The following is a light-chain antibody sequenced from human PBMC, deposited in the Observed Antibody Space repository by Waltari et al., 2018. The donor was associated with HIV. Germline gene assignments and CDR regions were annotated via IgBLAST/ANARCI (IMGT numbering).Light chain of an antibody. CDR1: NLGDTY. CDR3: QAWDSSTAV. J-gene: IGLJ3*02. V-gene: IGLV3-1*01. CDR2: QDS. Sequence: SYELTQPPSVSVSPGQHASLTYPGANLGDTYACWYQQQPGQSPVLVIYQDSKRPSGIPERFSGSNSGNTATLTISGTQAMDEADYYCQAWDSSTAVFGGGTKLTVL.